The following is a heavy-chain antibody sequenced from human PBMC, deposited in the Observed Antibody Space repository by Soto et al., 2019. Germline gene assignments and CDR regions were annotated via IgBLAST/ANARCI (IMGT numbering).Heavy chain of an antibody. CDR2: VYYRGNA. D-gene: IGHD3-9*01. J-gene: IGHJ4*02. CDR1: DDSINSDKYY. Sequence: QLQLQASGPGLVKPSETLSLTCSVSDDSINSDKYYWGWIRQPPGKGLEWIGSVYYRGNAYYNPSLQTRVTISLDKSKSQFSLKLHSVTAADSAVYFCARLEGLATISYYFDFWGPGALVTVSS. CDR3: ARLEGLATISYYFDF. V-gene: IGHV4-39*01.